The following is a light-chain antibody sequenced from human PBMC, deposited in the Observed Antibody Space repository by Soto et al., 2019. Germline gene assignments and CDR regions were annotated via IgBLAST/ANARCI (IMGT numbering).Light chain of an antibody. J-gene: IGKJ2*01. CDR1: ESLLHSDGNTY. V-gene: IGKV2-24*01. CDR3: MQATQYRPYT. CDR2: KIS. Sequence: DIVLTQAPLPSPVTLGQPASISCRSSESLLHSDGNTYLSWFHRRPGLPPRLLIWKISNRFSGVPDRFSGSGAGTDFTLEISRVEADDVGIYYCMQATQYRPYTFGQGTKLEI.